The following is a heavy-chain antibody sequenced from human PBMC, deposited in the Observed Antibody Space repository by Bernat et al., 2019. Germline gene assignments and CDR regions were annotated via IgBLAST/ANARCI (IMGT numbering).Heavy chain of an antibody. D-gene: IGHD3-10*01. J-gene: IGHJ4*02. V-gene: IGHV5-51*01. CDR1: GYSFTTFW. Sequence: EVQLAQSGAEVKKPGESLKISCQASGYSFTTFWIGWVRQMPGKGLEWMGFIYPGDSDTRYSPSFQGQVTISADKSITTAYLQWSSLKASDTAIYYCARVWSLLSATRMDYWGQGTLVTVSS. CDR3: ARVWSLLSATRMDY. CDR2: IYPGDSDT.